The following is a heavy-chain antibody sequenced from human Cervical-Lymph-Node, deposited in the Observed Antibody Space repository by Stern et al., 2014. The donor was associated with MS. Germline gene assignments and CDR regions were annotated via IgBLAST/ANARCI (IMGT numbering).Heavy chain of an antibody. CDR3: VPGSGAFDY. Sequence: VQLVESGGGVVQPGRSLRLSCAASGFTYRSFAMHWVRQAPGKGLEWVAVISNDETKTNYADSVKGRFAISRDNSKNTLYLQMNSLRPEDTAVYYCVPGSGAFDYWGQGTLVTVSS. J-gene: IGHJ4*02. D-gene: IGHD3-10*01. CDR2: ISNDETKT. CDR1: GFTYRSFA. V-gene: IGHV3-30*03.